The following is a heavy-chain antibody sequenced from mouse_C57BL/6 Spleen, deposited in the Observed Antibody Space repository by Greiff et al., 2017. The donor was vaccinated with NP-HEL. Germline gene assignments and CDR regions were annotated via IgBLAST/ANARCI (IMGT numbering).Heavy chain of an antibody. CDR1: GYSITSGYY. D-gene: IGHD1-1*01. CDR3: ARGGHYYGSSQILDY. V-gene: IGHV3-6*01. CDR2: ISYDGSN. Sequence: EVHLVESGPGLVKPSQSLSLTCSVTGYSITSGYYWNWIRQFPGNKLEWMGYISYDGSNNYNPSLKNRISITRDTSKNQFFLKLNSVTTEDTATYYCARGGHYYGSSQILDYWGQGTTLTVSS. J-gene: IGHJ2*01.